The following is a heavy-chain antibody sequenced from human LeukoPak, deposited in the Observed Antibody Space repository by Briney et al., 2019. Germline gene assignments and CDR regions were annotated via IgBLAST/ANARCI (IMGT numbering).Heavy chain of an antibody. CDR1: GFTFDDYA. CDR2: ISWNSGSI. Sequence: PGGSLRLSCAASGFTFDDYAMHWVRQAPGKGLEWVSGISWNSGSIGYADSVKGRFTIARDNAKNSLYLQMNSLRVEDTAVYYCAREDNWLDSWGQGTLVTVSS. V-gene: IGHV3-9*01. CDR3: AREDNWLDS. J-gene: IGHJ5*01.